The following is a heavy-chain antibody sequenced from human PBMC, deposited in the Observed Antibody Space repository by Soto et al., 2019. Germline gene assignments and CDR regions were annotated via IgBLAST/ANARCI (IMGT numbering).Heavy chain of an antibody. V-gene: IGHV1-46*03. D-gene: IGHD3-3*01. CDR1: GYTFTNYF. CDR3: ARDPNYYDFWAGSYYYHGMDV. CDR2: INTGNRIT. J-gene: IGHJ6*02. Sequence: QVQLVQSGAEVKKPGASVKVACKTSGYTFTNYFVHWVRQAPGQGLEWMGTINTGNRITNYALKIQGRVAVTRDTSTNTVYLELSSLASEDTAVYSCARDPNYYDFWAGSYYYHGMDVWGQGTSVTVSS.